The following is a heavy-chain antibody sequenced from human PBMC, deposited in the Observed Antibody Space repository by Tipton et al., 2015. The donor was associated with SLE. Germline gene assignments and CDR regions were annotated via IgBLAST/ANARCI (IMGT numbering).Heavy chain of an antibody. CDR1: GDSISNYGSSF. CDR3: ARHLHGHRAFDI. V-gene: IGHV4-61*05. J-gene: IGHJ3*02. Sequence: TLSLTCTVSGDSISNYGSSFWGWIRQAPGGGLEWIGYGPGSTNYNPSLKSRVTILVDTSKNQFSLKLNSVTAADTAVYYCARHLHGHRAFDIWGQGAMVSVSS. CDR2: GPGST.